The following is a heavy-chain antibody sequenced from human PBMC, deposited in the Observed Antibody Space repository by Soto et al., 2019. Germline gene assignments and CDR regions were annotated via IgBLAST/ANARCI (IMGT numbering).Heavy chain of an antibody. D-gene: IGHD2-15*01. CDR1: GFTFRSYS. CDR3: AREGWPLLQTGMDV. CDR2: ISSSNRTI. V-gene: IGHV3-48*02. J-gene: IGHJ6*02. Sequence: EVQLVESGGGLKQPGGSLRLSCAASGFTFRSYSMNWVRQAPGKGLEWVSYISSSNRTINYADSVKGRFIISRDNAKNSLYLQMHSLRDEDTAVYYCAREGWPLLQTGMDVWGQGTTFTVSS.